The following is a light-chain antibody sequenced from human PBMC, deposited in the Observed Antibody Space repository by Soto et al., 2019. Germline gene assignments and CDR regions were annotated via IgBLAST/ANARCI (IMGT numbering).Light chain of an antibody. V-gene: IGKV1-39*01. CDR1: QSIISY. CDR2: TAS. J-gene: IGKJ4*01. CDR3: QQGYSTPLN. Sequence: DIQMTQSPSSLSASVGDRVTITCRASQSIISYLNWYQQKPGKAPKLLIYTASNLQSGVSSRFSGSGSGTDFTLTISSLQPEDFATYYCQQGYSTPLNFGGGTKVYI.